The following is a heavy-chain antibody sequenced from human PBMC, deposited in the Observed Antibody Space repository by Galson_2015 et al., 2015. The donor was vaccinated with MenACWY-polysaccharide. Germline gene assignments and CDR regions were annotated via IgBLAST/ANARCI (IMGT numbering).Heavy chain of an antibody. J-gene: IGHJ4*02. CDR2: IHSTGST. V-gene: IGHV4-59*01. Sequence: ETLSLTCTVSGDSISGNYWSWIRQPPGKGLEWIAYIHSTGSTNYSPSLKSRVTISVDTSKNQFYLNLNSLTAADTAVYYCAKFSAYSGTYAHYLDYWGQGTLVTVSP. CDR1: GDSISGNY. CDR3: AKFSAYSGTYAHYLDY. D-gene: IGHD3-16*01.